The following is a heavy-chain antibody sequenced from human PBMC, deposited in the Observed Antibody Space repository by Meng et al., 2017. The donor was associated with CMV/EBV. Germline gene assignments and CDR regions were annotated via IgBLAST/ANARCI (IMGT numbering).Heavy chain of an antibody. V-gene: IGHV3-30*04. CDR3: ARDQKNYDFWSGYYFRGYYYYYYCMDV. D-gene: IGHD3-3*01. CDR1: GFTFSSYA. Sequence: GGSLRLSCAASGFTFSSYAMHWVRQAPGKGLEWVAVISYDGSNKYYADSVKGRFTISRDNSKNTLYLQMNSLRAEDTAVYYCARDQKNYDFWSGYYFRGYYYYYYCMDVWGQGTTVTVSS. J-gene: IGHJ6*02. CDR2: ISYDGSNK.